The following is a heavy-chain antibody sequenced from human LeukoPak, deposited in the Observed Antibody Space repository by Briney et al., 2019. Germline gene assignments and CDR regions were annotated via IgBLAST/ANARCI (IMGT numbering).Heavy chain of an antibody. CDR2: IIPIFGTA. CDR1: GGTFSSYA. CDR3: ARAEDIVVGNWFDP. J-gene: IGHJ5*02. Sequence: ASVKVSCKASGGTFSSYATSWVRQAPGQGLEWMGGIIPIFGTANYAQKFQGRVTITTDESTSTAYMGLSSLRSEDTAAYYCARAEDIVVGNWFDPWGQGTLVTVSS. V-gene: IGHV1-69*05. D-gene: IGHD2-15*01.